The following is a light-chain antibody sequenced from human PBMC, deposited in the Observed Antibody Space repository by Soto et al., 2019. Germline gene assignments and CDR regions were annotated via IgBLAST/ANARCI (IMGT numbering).Light chain of an antibody. CDR2: TAS. CDR1: QGISND. CDR3: LHDDTYPYT. V-gene: IGKV1-6*01. Sequence: AIQMTQSPSSLSASVGDRVTISCRASQGISNDLGWDQQRPGEAPKLLIYTASSLQDGVPLRFSGSTAGTDFTLTISNQQPEDLATYHGLHDDTYPYTFGGATKLEIK. J-gene: IGKJ4*01.